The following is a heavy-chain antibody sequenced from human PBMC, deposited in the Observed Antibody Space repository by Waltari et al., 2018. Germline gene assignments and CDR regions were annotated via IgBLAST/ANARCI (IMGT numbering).Heavy chain of an antibody. Sequence: QMQLQESGPGLVKPSGPLSVTCTVSGHPMSSGDWWSWVRQSPEKGLEWIGQIQRSGRTHYNPSFESRVSISIDTSNNQFSLKVTSTTAADTAMYYCARDRGRGIYLDAWGRGTLVTVSA. J-gene: IGHJ4*02. CDR2: IQRSGRT. D-gene: IGHD2-15*01. CDR1: GHPMSSGDW. V-gene: IGHV4-4*02. CDR3: ARDRGRGIYLDA.